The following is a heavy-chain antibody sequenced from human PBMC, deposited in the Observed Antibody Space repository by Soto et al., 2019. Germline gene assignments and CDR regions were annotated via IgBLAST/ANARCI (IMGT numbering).Heavy chain of an antibody. CDR1: GYTCTIYG. CDR3: ARDAADTAMATVFDY. Sequence: SASVKVSCKASGYTCTIYGISWVVQSPVQGLEWMGWISAYNGNTNYAQKLQGRVTMTTDTSTSTAYMELRSLRSDDTAVYYCARDAADTAMATVFDYWGQGTLVTVSS. D-gene: IGHD5-18*01. J-gene: IGHJ4*02. CDR2: ISAYNGNT. V-gene: IGHV1-18*01.